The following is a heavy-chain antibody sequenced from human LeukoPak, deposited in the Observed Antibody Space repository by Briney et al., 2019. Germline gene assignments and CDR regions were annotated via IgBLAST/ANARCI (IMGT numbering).Heavy chain of an antibody. D-gene: IGHD6-6*01. CDR2: ISIHNGNT. J-gene: IGHJ4*02. CDR1: GYTFTTYG. CDR3: ARGKYQSLEF. Sequence: ASVKVSCKASGYTFTTYGITWVRQAPGQGLEWMGWISIHNGNTDYAQKFQGRVTMTTDTSTNTAYMELRSLRSDDTAVYYCARGKYQSLEFWGQETLVTVSS. V-gene: IGHV1-18*01.